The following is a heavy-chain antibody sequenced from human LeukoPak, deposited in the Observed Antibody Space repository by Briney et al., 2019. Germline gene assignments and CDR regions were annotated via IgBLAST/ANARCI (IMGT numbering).Heavy chain of an antibody. Sequence: GGSLRLSCAASGFTVSNNYMSWVRQAPGQGLEFVSIIYSGINTYYADSVKGRFTISRDSSKNTLYLQMNSLRAEDTAVYYCARGPYYCRDWGQGTLVTVSS. D-gene: IGHD2-15*01. V-gene: IGHV3-53*01. CDR2: IYSGINT. CDR1: GFTVSNNY. CDR3: ARGPYYCRD. J-gene: IGHJ4*02.